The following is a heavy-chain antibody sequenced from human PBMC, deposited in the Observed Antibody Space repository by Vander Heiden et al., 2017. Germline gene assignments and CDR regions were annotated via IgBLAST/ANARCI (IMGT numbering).Heavy chain of an antibody. Sequence: SVSNARMNWARQAPGKGLEWVGRIKSKTDGGTTDYAAPVKGRFTISRDDSKNTLYLQMNSLKTEDTAVYYCTSVAYCGGDCYLDAFDIWGQVTMVTVSS. V-gene: IGHV3-15*07. CDR1: SVSNAR. CDR3: TSVAYCGGDCYLDAFDI. CDR2: IKSKTDGGTT. D-gene: IGHD2-21*02. J-gene: IGHJ3*02.